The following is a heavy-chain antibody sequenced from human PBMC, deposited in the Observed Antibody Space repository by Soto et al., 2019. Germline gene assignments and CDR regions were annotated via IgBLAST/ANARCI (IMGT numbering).Heavy chain of an antibody. CDR2: MSSTSNIA. Sequence: HPGGSLRLSXAGSGFTFTDYSMIWVRQAPGKGLEWISYMSSTSNIAYYVDSVNGRFTTSRDNDKNSLYLQMNSLRDEDTAVYYCASCHGDYEFPCEYWGQGTLVTVS. D-gene: IGHD3-3*01. J-gene: IGHJ4*02. CDR1: GFTFTDYS. V-gene: IGHV3-48*02. CDR3: ASCHGDYEFPCEY.